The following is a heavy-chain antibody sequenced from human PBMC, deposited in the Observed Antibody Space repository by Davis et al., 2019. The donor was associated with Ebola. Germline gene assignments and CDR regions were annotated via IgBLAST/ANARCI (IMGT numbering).Heavy chain of an antibody. Sequence: AASVQVSCKASGYTFTNYGITWVRQAPGQGLEWMGWINPHNGNTNYAQNVQGRVTMTTDTSTSTAYMELRSLSSDDTAVYYCARDLVVSPWDYWGQGTLVTVSS. D-gene: IGHD2-15*01. CDR3: ARDLVVSPWDY. CDR2: INPHNGNT. CDR1: GYTFTNYG. V-gene: IGHV1-18*04. J-gene: IGHJ4*02.